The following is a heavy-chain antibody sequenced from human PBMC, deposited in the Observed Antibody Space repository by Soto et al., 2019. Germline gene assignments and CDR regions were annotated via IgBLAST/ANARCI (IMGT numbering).Heavy chain of an antibody. CDR1: GFTVSSNY. V-gene: IGHV3-66*01. CDR3: ARDDHEGMGPYYMDV. D-gene: IGHD2-8*01. J-gene: IGHJ6*03. Sequence: GGSLRLSCAASGFTVSSNYMSWVRQAPGKGLEWVSVIYSGGSTYYADSVKGRFTISRDNSKNTLYLQMNSLRAEDTAVYYCARDDHEGMGPYYMDVWGKGTTVTVSS. CDR2: IYSGGST.